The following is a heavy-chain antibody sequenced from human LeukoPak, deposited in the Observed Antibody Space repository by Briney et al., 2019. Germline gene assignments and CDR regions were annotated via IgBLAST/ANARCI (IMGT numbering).Heavy chain of an antibody. CDR2: ISNSGSTI. D-gene: IGHD2-2*01. CDR1: GFTFSDYY. Sequence: KPGGSLRLSCAASGFTFSDYYMSWIRQAPGKGLEWVSYISNSGSTIYYADSMKGRFTISRDNAKNSLYLQMNGLRAEDTAVYYCTRAPSYHMDNWYFDVWGRGTLVTVSS. V-gene: IGHV3-11*04. J-gene: IGHJ2*01. CDR3: TRAPSYHMDNWYFDV.